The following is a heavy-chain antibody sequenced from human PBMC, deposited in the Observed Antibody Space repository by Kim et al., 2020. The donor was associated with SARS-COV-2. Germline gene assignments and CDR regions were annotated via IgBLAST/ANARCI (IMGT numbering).Heavy chain of an antibody. CDR3: ARCGTYSSSWPDN. Sequence: SETLSLTCTVSGGSISSYYWSWIRQPPGKGLEWIGYIYYSGSTNYNPSLKSRVTMSVDTSKNQFSLKLSSVTAADTAVYYCARCGTYSSSWPDNWGQGTLVTVSS. J-gene: IGHJ4*02. CDR1: GGSISSYY. CDR2: IYYSGST. V-gene: IGHV4-59*08. D-gene: IGHD6-13*01.